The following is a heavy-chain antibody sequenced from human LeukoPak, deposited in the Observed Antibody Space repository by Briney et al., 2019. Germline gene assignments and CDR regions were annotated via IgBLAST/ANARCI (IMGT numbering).Heavy chain of an antibody. CDR3: ARLLRIVGARGDWFDP. Sequence: PSETLSLTCTVSGGSISSSSYYWGWIRQPPGKGLEWIGSIYYSGSTYYNPSLKSRVTISVDTSKNQFSLKLSSVTAADTAVYYCARLLRIVGARGDWFDPWGQGTLVTVSS. CDR2: IYYSGST. J-gene: IGHJ5*02. V-gene: IGHV4-39*01. D-gene: IGHD1-26*01. CDR1: GGSISSSSYY.